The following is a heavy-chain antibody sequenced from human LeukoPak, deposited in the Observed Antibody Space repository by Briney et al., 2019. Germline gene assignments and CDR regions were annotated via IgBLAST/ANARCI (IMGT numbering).Heavy chain of an antibody. V-gene: IGHV4-4*07. CDR2: IYTSGST. J-gene: IGHJ6*03. CDR1: GGSISSYY. D-gene: IGHD5-18*01. Sequence: SETLSLTCTVSGGSISSYYWSWIRPPAGKGLEWIGRIYTSGSTNYNPSLKSRVTMSVDTSKNQFSLKLSSVTAADTAVYYCARSPGVIQLWDNYYYYMDVWGKGTTVTVSS. CDR3: ARSPGVIQLWDNYYYYMDV.